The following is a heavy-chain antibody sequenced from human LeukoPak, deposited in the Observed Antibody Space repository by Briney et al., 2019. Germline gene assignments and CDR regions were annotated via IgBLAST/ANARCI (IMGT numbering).Heavy chain of an antibody. Sequence: GGSLRLSCAASGFTFSSYGMHWVRQAPGKGLEWVAFIRYDGSNKYYADSVKGRFTISRDNSKNTLYLQMNSLSAEDTAVYYCAREGAYYGGNSRDYFDYWGQGTLVTVSS. J-gene: IGHJ4*02. CDR1: GFTFSSYG. D-gene: IGHD4-23*01. V-gene: IGHV3-30*02. CDR3: AREGAYYGGNSRDYFDY. CDR2: IRYDGSNK.